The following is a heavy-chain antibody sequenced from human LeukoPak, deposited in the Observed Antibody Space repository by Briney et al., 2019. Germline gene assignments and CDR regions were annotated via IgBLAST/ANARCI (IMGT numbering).Heavy chain of an antibody. CDR2: INHSGST. V-gene: IGHV4-34*01. J-gene: IGHJ4*02. CDR3: ARLRGRFGAKRNYFDY. D-gene: IGHD3-10*01. CDR1: GGPFSRKY. Sequence: DTQSNTLDLYGGPFSRKYWSWIRQPPGKGLEWIGEINHSGSTNYNPSLKSRVTISVDTSKNQFSLKLSSVTAADTAVYYCARLRGRFGAKRNYFDYWGQGTLVTVSS.